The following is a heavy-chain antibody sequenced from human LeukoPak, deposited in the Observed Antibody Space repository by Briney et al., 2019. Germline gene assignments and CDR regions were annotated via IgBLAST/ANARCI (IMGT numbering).Heavy chain of an antibody. J-gene: IGHJ4*02. CDR3: ARKYCSSTSCLFDY. Sequence: GGSLRLSCAASGFTFSSYEMNWVRQAPGKGLEWVSAIGSSSDYIYYADSVKGRFTISRDNAKNSLYLQMNSLRAEDTAVYYCARKYCSSTSCLFDYWGQGTLVTVSS. CDR1: GFTFSSYE. CDR2: IGSSSDYI. D-gene: IGHD2-2*01. V-gene: IGHV3-21*01.